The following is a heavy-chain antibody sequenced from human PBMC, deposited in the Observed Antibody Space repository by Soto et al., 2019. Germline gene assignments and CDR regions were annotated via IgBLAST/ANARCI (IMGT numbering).Heavy chain of an antibody. J-gene: IGHJ6*02. CDR1: GYSFTSYV. CDR2: ISAYNGNT. D-gene: IGHD3-16*01. V-gene: IGHV1-18*01. Sequence: ASVKVSCKASGYSFTSYVISWVLQAPGQGLEWMGWISAYNGNTNYAQSLQDRVTMTTDTSTSTAYMELGSLRSDDTAVYYCARGLGTNGLDVWGQGTAVTVSS. CDR3: ARGLGTNGLDV.